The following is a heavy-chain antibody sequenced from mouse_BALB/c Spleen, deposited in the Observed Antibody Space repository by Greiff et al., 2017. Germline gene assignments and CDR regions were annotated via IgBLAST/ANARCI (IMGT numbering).Heavy chain of an antibody. CDR2: ISDGGSYT. Sequence: EVKLMESGGGLVKPGGSLKLSCAASGFTFSDYYMYWVRQIPEKRLEWVATISDGGSYTYYPDSVKGRFTISRDNAKNNLYLQMSSLKSEDTAMYYCARARDYAMDYWGQGTSVTVSS. V-gene: IGHV5-4*02. J-gene: IGHJ4*01. CDR1: GFTFSDYY. CDR3: ARARDYAMDY.